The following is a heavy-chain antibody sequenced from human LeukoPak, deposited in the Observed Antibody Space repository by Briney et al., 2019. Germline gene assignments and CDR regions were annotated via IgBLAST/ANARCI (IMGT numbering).Heavy chain of an antibody. CDR3: ARDYSLPKSTYYVWGSYRSEYYFDY. J-gene: IGHJ4*02. Sequence: GASVKVSCKASGGTFSSYAISWVRQAPGQGLEWMGRIIPILGIANYAQKFQGRVTITADKSTSTAYMELSSLRAEDTAVYYCARDYSLPKSTYYVWGSYRSEYYFDYWGQGTLVTVSS. D-gene: IGHD3-16*02. CDR2: IIPILGIA. CDR1: GGTFSSYA. V-gene: IGHV1-69*04.